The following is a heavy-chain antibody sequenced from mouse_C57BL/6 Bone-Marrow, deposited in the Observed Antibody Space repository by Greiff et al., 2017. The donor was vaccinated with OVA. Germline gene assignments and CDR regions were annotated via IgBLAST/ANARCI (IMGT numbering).Heavy chain of an antibody. D-gene: IGHD2-2*01. Sequence: QVQLKESGAELVRPGTSVKMSCKASGYTFTNYWIGWAKQRPGHGLEWIGDIYPGGGYTNYNEKFKGKATLTADKSSSTAYMQFSSLTSEDSAIYYCARRGYDGFDYWGQGTTLTVSS. CDR2: IYPGGGYT. J-gene: IGHJ2*01. V-gene: IGHV1-63*01. CDR3: ARRGYDGFDY. CDR1: GYTFTNYW.